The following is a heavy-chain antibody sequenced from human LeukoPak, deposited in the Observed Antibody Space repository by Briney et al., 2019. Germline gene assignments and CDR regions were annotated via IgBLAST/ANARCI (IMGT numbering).Heavy chain of an antibody. CDR1: GGSISSYY. CDR2: IYYSGST. D-gene: IGHD3-10*01. J-gene: IGHJ4*02. Sequence: SETLSLTCTVSGGSISSYYGSWIRQPPGKGLEWIGYIYYSGSTNYNPSLKSRVTISVDTSKNQFSLKLSSVTAADTAVYYCARLVRGVTSFDYWGQGTLVTVSS. CDR3: ARLVRGVTSFDY. V-gene: IGHV4-59*08.